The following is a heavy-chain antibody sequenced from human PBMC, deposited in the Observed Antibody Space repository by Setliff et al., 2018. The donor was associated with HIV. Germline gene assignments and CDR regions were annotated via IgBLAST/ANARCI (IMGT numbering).Heavy chain of an antibody. J-gene: IGHJ6*03. D-gene: IGHD1-26*01. CDR3: ARGVWEPPPYYMDV. CDR1: GHTFTGYY. CDR2: INPNSGGT. Sequence: ASVKVSCKASGHTFTGYYVHWVRQAPGQGLEWMGWINPNSGGTNYAQKFQGRVTMTRDTSISTAHMELSRLTSDDTAVYYCARGVWEPPPYYMDVWGKGTTVTVSS. V-gene: IGHV1-2*02.